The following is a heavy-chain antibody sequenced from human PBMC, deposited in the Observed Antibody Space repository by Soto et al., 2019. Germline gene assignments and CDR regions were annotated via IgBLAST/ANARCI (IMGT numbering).Heavy chain of an antibody. D-gene: IGHD3-10*01. CDR1: GYSISSGYY. CDR2: IYHSGST. V-gene: IGHV4-38-2*02. J-gene: IGHJ4*02. Sequence: ETLSLTCAVSGYSISSGYYWGWIRQPPGKGLEWIGSIYHSGSTYYNPSLKSRVTISVDTSKNQFSLKLSSVTAADTAVYYCARDYGSGSFDYWGQGTLVTVSS. CDR3: ARDYGSGSFDY.